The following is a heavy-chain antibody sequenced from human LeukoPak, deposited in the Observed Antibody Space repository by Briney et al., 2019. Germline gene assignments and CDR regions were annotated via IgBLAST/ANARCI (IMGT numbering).Heavy chain of an antibody. J-gene: IGHJ6*03. CDR1: GGSISSFY. CDR3: ARAWVTGIKNYYYYYMDV. V-gene: IGHV4-4*07. D-gene: IGHD2-21*02. CDR2: IVASGGT. Sequence: SETLSLTCSVSGGSISSFYWSWVRQPAGKGLEWIGRIVASGGTSYNPSLKSRVTISVDKSKNQFSLNLSSVTAADTAVYFCARAWVTGIKNYYYYYMDVWGKGTTVTVSS.